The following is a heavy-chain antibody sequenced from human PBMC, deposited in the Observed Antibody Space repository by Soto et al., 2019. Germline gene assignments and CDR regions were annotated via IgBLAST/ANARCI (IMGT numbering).Heavy chain of an antibody. V-gene: IGHV4-59*08. CDR1: GGSISSYY. CDR2: IYYSGST. CDR3: ARDYYDSSGYAPGPGHL. Sequence: PSETLSLTCTVSGGSISSYYWSWIRQPPGKGLEWIGYIYYSGSTNYNPSLKSRVTISVDTSKDQFSLKLSSVTAADTAVYYCARDYYDSSGYAPGPGHLWGQGSLVTVSS. J-gene: IGHJ5*02. D-gene: IGHD3-22*01.